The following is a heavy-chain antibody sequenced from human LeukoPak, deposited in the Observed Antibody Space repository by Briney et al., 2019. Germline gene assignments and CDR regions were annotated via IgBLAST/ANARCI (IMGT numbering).Heavy chain of an antibody. D-gene: IGHD3-16*01. Sequence: EALSLTCTFSVGSISSSSYYWGWIRQPPGKGLEWIGSIYYSGSTYYNPSLKSRVTISVDTSKNQFSLKLSSVTAADTAVYYCAGGAFDIWGQGTMVTVSS. CDR3: AGGAFDI. CDR2: IYYSGST. J-gene: IGHJ3*02. CDR1: VGSISSSSYY. V-gene: IGHV4-39*01.